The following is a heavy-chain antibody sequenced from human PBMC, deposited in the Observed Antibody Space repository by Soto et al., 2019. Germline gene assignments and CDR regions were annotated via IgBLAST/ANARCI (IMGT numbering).Heavy chain of an antibody. Sequence: EVQLVESGGDLVQPGGSLRLSCTASGFVFSSYWMHWVRQAPGKGLVWVSRINNHGSSTSYADSVNGRLTLSRDNAKNTLYLQMNSLRAEDTAIYYCARGMQGSRYFDRWGRGTLVTVSS. V-gene: IGHV3-74*01. CDR2: INNHGSST. CDR3: ARGMQGSRYFDR. J-gene: IGHJ2*01. CDR1: GFVFSSYW.